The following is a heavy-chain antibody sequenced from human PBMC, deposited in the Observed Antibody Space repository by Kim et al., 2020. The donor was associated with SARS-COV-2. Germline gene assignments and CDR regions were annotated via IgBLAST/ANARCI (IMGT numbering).Heavy chain of an antibody. Sequence: GGSLRLSCAASGFTFSNAWMSWVRQAPGKGLEWVGRIKSKTDGGTTDYAAPVKGRFTISRDDSKNTLYLQMNSLKTEDTAVYYCTGDYDILTGYYKDAFDIWGQGTMVTVSS. CDR3: TGDYDILTGYYKDAFDI. CDR2: IKSKTDGGTT. D-gene: IGHD3-9*01. J-gene: IGHJ3*02. V-gene: IGHV3-15*01. CDR1: GFTFSNAW.